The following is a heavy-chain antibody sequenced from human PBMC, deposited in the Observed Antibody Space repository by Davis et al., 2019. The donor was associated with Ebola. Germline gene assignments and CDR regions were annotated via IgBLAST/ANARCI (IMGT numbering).Heavy chain of an antibody. CDR3: ARYCSSNTCNLFDF. J-gene: IGHJ5*01. CDR2: IDHSGRT. V-gene: IGHV4-39*07. Sequence: PSETLSLTCTVSGGSISSSSYYWTWIRQPPGKGLEWIGEIDHSGRTTWNASLKSRGTISVDTSKNQFSLKLTSVTAADTAVYYCARYCSSNTCNLFDFWGQGSLVTVSS. D-gene: IGHD2-2*01. CDR1: GGSISSSSYY.